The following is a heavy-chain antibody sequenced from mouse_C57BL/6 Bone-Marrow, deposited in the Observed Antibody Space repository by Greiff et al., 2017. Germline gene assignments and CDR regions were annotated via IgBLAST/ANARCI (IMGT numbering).Heavy chain of an antibody. D-gene: IGHD3-3*01. Sequence: QVHVKQPGAELVKPGASVKLSCKASGYTFTSYWMQWVKQRPGQGLEWIGEIDPSDSYTNYNQKFKGKATLTVDTSSSTAYMQLSSLTSEDSAVYYCAWAGGYWGQGTTLTVSS. CDR1: GYTFTSYW. CDR3: AWAGGY. J-gene: IGHJ2*01. CDR2: IDPSDSYT. V-gene: IGHV1-50*01.